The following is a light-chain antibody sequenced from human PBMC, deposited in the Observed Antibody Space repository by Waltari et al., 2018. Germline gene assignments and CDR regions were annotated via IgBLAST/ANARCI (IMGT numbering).Light chain of an antibody. CDR2: GAS. J-gene: IGKJ4*01. CDR3: QQYNNWPLT. CDR1: QSVNSN. Sequence: EIVMTQFPATLSVSPGERDTLSCRASQSVNSNLAWYQQRPGQAPRLLIYGASTTATGIPARFTGSGSGTEFTLTISSLQSEDFAVYYCQQYNNWPLTFGGGTEVEIK. V-gene: IGKV3-15*01.